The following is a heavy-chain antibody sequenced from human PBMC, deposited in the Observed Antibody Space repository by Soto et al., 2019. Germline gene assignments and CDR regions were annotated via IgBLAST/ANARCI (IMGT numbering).Heavy chain of an antibody. CDR2: ISWNSGSI. CDR3: AKDGSSGWDD. J-gene: IGHJ4*02. D-gene: IGHD6-19*01. V-gene: IGHV3-9*01. CDR1: GFTFDDYA. Sequence: EVQLVESGGGLVQPGRSLRLSCAASGFTFDDYAMHWVRQAPGKGLEWVSGISWNSGSIGYADSVKGRFTISRDNAKNSLYLQMNSLRAEDTALYYCAKDGSSGWDDWGPGTLVTVSS.